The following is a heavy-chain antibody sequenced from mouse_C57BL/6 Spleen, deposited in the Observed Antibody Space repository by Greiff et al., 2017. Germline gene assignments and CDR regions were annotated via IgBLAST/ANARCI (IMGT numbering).Heavy chain of an antibody. D-gene: IGHD1-1*01. CDR2: INPNNGGT. CDR3: ARSEGVTTVVEDWFAY. CDR1: GYTFTDYY. J-gene: IGHJ3*01. Sequence: EVQLQQSGPELVKPGASVKISCKASGYTFTDYYMNWVKQSHGKSLEWIGDINPNNGGTSYNQKFKGKATLTVDKSSSTAYMELRSLTSEDSAVYYCARSEGVTTVVEDWFAYWGQGTLVTVSA. V-gene: IGHV1-26*01.